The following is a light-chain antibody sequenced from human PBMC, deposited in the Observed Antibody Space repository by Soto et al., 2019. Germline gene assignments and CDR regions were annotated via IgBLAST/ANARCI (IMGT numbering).Light chain of an antibody. CDR1: NIGRRS. Sequence: SYELAQPPSVSVAPGKTAMITCGGNNIGRRSVHWYQQKPGQAPVLVIYYDTDRPSGIPERFSGSNSGNTATLTISRVEAGDEADYYCQVWDSSSDHRVVFGGGTKVTVL. CDR3: QVWDSSSDHRVV. J-gene: IGLJ2*01. CDR2: YDT. V-gene: IGLV3-21*04.